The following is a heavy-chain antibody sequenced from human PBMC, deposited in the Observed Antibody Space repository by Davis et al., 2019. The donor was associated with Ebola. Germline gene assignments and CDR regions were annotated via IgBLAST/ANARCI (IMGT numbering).Heavy chain of an antibody. V-gene: IGHV3-11*04. D-gene: IGHD6-13*01. J-gene: IGHJ4*02. CDR1: GFTFSDYY. CDR3: TKTIVATAGDF. CDR2: ISSSGSTI. Sequence: GESLKISCAASGFTFSDYYMSWIRQAPGKGLEWVSYISSSGSTIYYADSVKGRFTISRDNAKNSLYLHMNSLRVEDTAVYYCTKTIVATAGDFWGQGTLVTVSS.